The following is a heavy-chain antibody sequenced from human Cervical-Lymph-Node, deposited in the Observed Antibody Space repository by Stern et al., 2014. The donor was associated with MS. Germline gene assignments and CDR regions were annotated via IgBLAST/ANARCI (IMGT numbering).Heavy chain of an antibody. CDR2: VRSKTYTGST. Sequence: EVQLVESGGGLVQPGRSLRLTCTPSGFTFGDHAVTWVRQAPGKGLERVGLVRSKTYTGSTEYAESVKGRFTISRDDSKSIAYLQMDSLKTEDTAVYYCARDGLVVAPPPARYYGLDVWGQGTTVTVSS. CDR1: GFTFGDHA. V-gene: IGHV3-49*04. D-gene: IGHD2-15*01. CDR3: ARDGLVVAPPPARYYGLDV. J-gene: IGHJ6*02.